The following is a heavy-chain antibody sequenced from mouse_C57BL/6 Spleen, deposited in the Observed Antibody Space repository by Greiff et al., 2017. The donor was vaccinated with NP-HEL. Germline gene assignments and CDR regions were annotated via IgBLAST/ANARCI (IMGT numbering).Heavy chain of an antibody. CDR2: IDPSDSYT. V-gene: IGHV1-69*01. J-gene: IGHJ2*01. CDR1: GYTFTSYW. D-gene: IGHD1-1*01. Sequence: QVQLQQPGAELVMPGASVKLSCKASGYTFTSYWMHWVKQRPGKGLEWIGEIDPSDSYTNYNQKFKGKSTLTVDKSSSTAYMQLSSLTSEDSAVYYCARPNYYGSSFGFDYWGQGTTLTVSS. CDR3: ARPNYYGSSFGFDY.